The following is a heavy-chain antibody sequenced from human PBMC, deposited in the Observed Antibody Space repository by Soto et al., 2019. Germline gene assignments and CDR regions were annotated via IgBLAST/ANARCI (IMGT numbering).Heavy chain of an antibody. CDR2: INAGNGNT. D-gene: IGHD3-16*01. CDR3: ARAFMITFGGVPGY. V-gene: IGHV1-3*01. CDR1: GYTFTSYD. Sequence: ASVKVSCKASGYTFTSYDMHWVRQAPGQRLEWMGWINAGNGNTKYSQKFQGRVTITRDTSASTAYMELSSLRSEDTAVYYCARAFMITFGGVPGYWGQGTLVTVSS. J-gene: IGHJ4*02.